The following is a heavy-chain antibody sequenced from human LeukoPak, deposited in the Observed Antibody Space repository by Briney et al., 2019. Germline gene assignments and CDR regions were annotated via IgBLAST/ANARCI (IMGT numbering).Heavy chain of an antibody. Sequence: RGSLRLSCAASGFTFDYYGMSWVRQAPGKGLEWVSGINWNGGSTVYADSVKGRFTISRDNAKNSLYLPMNSLRAEDTALYYCASFDYCGSGSSQHWGQGTLVTVSS. CDR1: GFTFDYYG. CDR2: INWNGGST. CDR3: ASFDYCGSGSSQH. J-gene: IGHJ4*02. D-gene: IGHD3-10*01. V-gene: IGHV3-20*04.